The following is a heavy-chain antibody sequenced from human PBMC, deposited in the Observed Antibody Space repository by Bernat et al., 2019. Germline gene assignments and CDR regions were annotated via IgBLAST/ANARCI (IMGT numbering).Heavy chain of an antibody. Sequence: QLQLQESGPGLVKPSDTLSLTCTVSGGSISSSSYYWGWIRQPPGKGLEWIGSIYYSGSTYYNPSLKSRVTISVDTSKNQFSLKLSSVTAADTAVYYCARVSSGSIAALPDYWGQGTLVTVSS. D-gene: IGHD6-6*01. CDR3: ARVSSGSIAALPDY. J-gene: IGHJ4*02. CDR1: GGSISSSSYY. CDR2: IYYSGST. V-gene: IGHV4-39*01.